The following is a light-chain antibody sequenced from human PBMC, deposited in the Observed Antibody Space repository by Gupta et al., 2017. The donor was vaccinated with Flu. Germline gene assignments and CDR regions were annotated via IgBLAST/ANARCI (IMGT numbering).Light chain of an antibody. Sequence: ATLTCTGNSSNGGYQGACWLQQQQGHPPKLLSHRNNNRPSGISDRFSASRSGNVASLTISGLQPEDEAYYYCSAGDRSLHEGVFGGGTKLTVL. V-gene: IGLV10-54*04. CDR3: SAGDRSLHEGV. CDR1: SSNGGYQG. CDR2: RNN. J-gene: IGLJ3*02.